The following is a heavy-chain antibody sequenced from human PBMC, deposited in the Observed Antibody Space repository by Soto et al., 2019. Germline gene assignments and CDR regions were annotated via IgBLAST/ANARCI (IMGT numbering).Heavy chain of an antibody. D-gene: IGHD6-6*01. V-gene: IGHV4-59*01. CDR2: IYNSGRT. CDR1: GGSISSYY. CDR3: GGQKSSSPFFDY. Sequence: SETLSLTCSVPGGSISSYYWSWVRQPPGKGLEWIGDIYNSGRTNYNPSLKSRVTISLDPSNNQFSLKLSSVAAADTAVYYRGGQKSSSPFFDYWGQGSLVTVAS. J-gene: IGHJ4*02.